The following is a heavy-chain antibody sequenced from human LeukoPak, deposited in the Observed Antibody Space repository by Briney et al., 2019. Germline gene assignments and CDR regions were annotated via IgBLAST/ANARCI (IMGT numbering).Heavy chain of an antibody. CDR1: GASISSYY. V-gene: IGHV4-4*07. CDR2: IYTSGST. D-gene: IGHD1-20*01. Sequence: SETLSLTCTVSGASISSYYWSWIRQPAGKGLEWIGRIYTSGSTNYNPSLKSRVTMSVDTSKNQFSLKLSSVTGADTAVYYCARGGYNWNDQDAFDIWGQGTMVTVSS. CDR3: ARGGYNWNDQDAFDI. J-gene: IGHJ3*02.